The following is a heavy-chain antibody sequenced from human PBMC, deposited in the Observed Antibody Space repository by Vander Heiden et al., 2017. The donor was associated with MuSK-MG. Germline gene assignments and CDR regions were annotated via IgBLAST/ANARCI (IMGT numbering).Heavy chain of an antibody. CDR1: GGSIRHSVCY. CDR2: IYYSGST. D-gene: IGHD2-15*01. Sequence: QLPLQESAPGLVKPSASLSLTCTVSGGSIRHSVCYWVWIRQPPGKGLEWIGRIYYSGSTYYNPSLKSRVTISVDTSKSQFSLKLSSVTAADTAVYYCARLWHCSGGSCYYYFDYWGQGTLVTVSS. J-gene: IGHJ4*02. CDR3: ARLWHCSGGSCYYYFDY. V-gene: IGHV4-39*01.